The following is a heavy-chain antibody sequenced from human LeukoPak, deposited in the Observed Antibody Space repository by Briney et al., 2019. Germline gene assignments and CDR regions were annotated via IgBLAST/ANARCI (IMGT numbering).Heavy chain of an antibody. CDR3: AREGYSYGYGGTFVDY. J-gene: IGHJ4*02. Sequence: GASVKVSCKASGYTFTGYYMHWVRQAPGQGLEWMGWINPNSGGTNYAQKFQGRVTMTRDTSISTAYMELSRLRSDDTAVYYCAREGYSYGYGGTFVDYWGQGTLVTVSS. CDR1: GYTFTGYY. V-gene: IGHV1-2*02. D-gene: IGHD5-18*01. CDR2: INPNSGGT.